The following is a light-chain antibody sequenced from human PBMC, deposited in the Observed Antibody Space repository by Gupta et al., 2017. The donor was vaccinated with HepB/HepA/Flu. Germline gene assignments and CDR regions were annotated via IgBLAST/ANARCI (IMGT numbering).Light chain of an antibody. CDR1: QSVSSN. V-gene: IGKV3-15*01. J-gene: IGKJ4*01. CDR3: QQYNNWPPLT. CDR2: GAS. Sequence: EIMMTKSPATLSVSPGERATLSCRASQSVSSNLAWYQQKPGQAPRLLIYGASTRATGIPARFSGSGSGTEFTLTISSRQSEDFAVYYCQQYNNWPPLTFGGGTKVEIK.